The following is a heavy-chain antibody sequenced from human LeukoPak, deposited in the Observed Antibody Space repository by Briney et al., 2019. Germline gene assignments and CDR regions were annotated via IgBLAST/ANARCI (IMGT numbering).Heavy chain of an antibody. V-gene: IGHV1-18*01. CDR1: GYTFTSYG. D-gene: IGHD3-9*01. J-gene: IGHJ5*02. CDR3: ARGTRVDILTGSGFDP. Sequence: GASVKVSCKASGYTFTSYGISWVRQAPGQGLEWMGWISAYNGNTNYAQKLQGRVTMTTDTSTSTAYMELRSLRSDDTAVYYCARGTRVDILTGSGFDPWGQGTLVTVSS. CDR2: ISAYNGNT.